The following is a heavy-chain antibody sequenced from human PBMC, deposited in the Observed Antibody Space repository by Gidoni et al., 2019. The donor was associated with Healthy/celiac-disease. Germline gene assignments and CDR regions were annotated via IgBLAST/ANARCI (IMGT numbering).Heavy chain of an antibody. Sequence: QVQLAQSGAEVKKLGASVKVSCKASGYTFTGYHMHWVRQAPGQGLEWMGWINPNSGGTNYAQKFQGRVTMTRDTSISTAYMELSRLRSDDTAVYYCAREPIIVGAAIVDAFDIWGQGTMVTVSS. V-gene: IGHV1-2*02. D-gene: IGHD1-26*01. J-gene: IGHJ3*02. CDR2: INPNSGGT. CDR3: AREPIIVGAAIVDAFDI. CDR1: GYTFTGYH.